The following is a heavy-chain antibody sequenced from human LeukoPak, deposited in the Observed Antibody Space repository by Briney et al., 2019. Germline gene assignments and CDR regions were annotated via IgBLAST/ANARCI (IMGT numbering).Heavy chain of an antibody. V-gene: IGHV3-9*01. CDR1: GFSLGDYA. CDR2: ISWNSINV. Sequence: GGSLRLSCEASGFSLGDYAMHWVRQAPGKGLEWVSSISWNSINVFYADSVKGRFTISRDKAKNSLYLQMNSLRTEDTAVYYCVKVEFYFDATGYFDSWGQGIPVTVSS. CDR3: VKVEFYFDATGYFDS. D-gene: IGHD3-22*01. J-gene: IGHJ4*02.